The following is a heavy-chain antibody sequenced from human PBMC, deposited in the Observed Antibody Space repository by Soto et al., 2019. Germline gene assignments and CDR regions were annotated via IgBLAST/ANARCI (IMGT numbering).Heavy chain of an antibody. D-gene: IGHD6-25*01. V-gene: IGHV3-23*01. CDR2: ISGSGDST. CDR3: ANQLSIHVAAGDY. Sequence: EVQLLESGGGLVQPGGSLRLSCAASGFTFSSYGMSWVRQAPGKGLQWVSSISGSGDSTYYAGSVKGRFTISRDNSKNPLYLQMNSLRAEDTAIYYCANQLSIHVAAGDYWGQGTLVTVSS. J-gene: IGHJ4*02. CDR1: GFTFSSYG.